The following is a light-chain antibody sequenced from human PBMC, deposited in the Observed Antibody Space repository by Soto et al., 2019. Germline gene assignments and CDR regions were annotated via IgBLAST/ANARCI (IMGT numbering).Light chain of an antibody. V-gene: IGKV3-20*01. CDR1: QTVSSSY. Sequence: DIVLTQSPGALSLSPGERATLSCRASQTVSSSYLAWYQQKPGQAPRLLIYGASSRATGIPDRFSGRGSGTDFTLTISRLEPEDSAVFYCQQYDSSPTFGQGTKVDIK. CDR3: QQYDSSPT. CDR2: GAS. J-gene: IGKJ1*01.